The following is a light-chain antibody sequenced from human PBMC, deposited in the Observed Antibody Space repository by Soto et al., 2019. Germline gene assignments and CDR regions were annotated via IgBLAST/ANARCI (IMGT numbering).Light chain of an antibody. CDR1: SSDVGDYKY. Sequence: QSAPTQPASVSGSRGQSINISCTGTSSDVGDYKYVCGYQHHPGQAPKVMIYEVSNRPSGVSDRFSGSKSGNTASLTISGLQAEDEADYYCGSYTSSSTLNWVFGGGTKVTV. V-gene: IGLV2-14*01. CDR3: GSYTSSSTLNWV. J-gene: IGLJ3*02. CDR2: EVS.